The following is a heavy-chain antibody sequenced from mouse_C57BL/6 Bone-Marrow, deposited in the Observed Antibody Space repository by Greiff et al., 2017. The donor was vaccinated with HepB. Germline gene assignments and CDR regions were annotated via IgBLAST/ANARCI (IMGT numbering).Heavy chain of an antibody. CDR2: INYDGSST. Sequence: EVQVVESEGGLVQPGSSMKLSCTASGFTFSDYYMAWVRQVPEKGLEWVANINYDGSSTYYLDSLKSRFIISRDNAKNILYLQMSSLKSEDTATYYCARGHDGYLYAMDYWGQGTSVTVSS. J-gene: IGHJ4*01. V-gene: IGHV5-16*01. CDR1: GFTFSDYY. CDR3: ARGHDGYLYAMDY. D-gene: IGHD2-3*01.